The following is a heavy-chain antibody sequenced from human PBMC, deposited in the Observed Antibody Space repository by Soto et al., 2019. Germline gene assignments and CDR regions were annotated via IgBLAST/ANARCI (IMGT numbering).Heavy chain of an antibody. Sequence: SVKVSCKASGGTFSSYAISWVRQAPGQGPEWMGGIIPIFGTANYAQKSQGRVTITADESTSTAYMELSSLRSEDTAVYYCARGIAVGDYYYGMDVWGQGTTVTVSS. CDR1: GGTFSSYA. J-gene: IGHJ6*02. CDR3: ARGIAVGDYYYGMDV. CDR2: IIPIFGTA. V-gene: IGHV1-69*13. D-gene: IGHD6-19*01.